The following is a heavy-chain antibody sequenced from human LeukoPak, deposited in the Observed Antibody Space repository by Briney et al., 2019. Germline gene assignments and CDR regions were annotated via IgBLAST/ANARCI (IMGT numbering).Heavy chain of an antibody. J-gene: IGHJ4*02. V-gene: IGHV4-59*12. CDR2: VYYSGST. CDR1: GGSITTYY. CDR3: AREGGFYRPLDY. Sequence: SETLSLTCTVSGGSITTYYWRWIRQPPGKGLEWIGYVYYSGSTNYNPYLKNRVTISLDTSNNQFSLKLNSVTAADTAVYYCAREGGFYRPLDYSGQGTLVTVSS. D-gene: IGHD3-3*01.